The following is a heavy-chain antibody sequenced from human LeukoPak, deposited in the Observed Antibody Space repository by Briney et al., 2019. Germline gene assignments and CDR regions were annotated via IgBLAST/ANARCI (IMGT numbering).Heavy chain of an antibody. J-gene: IGHJ5*02. CDR1: GGSISSSNW. V-gene: IGHV4-4*02. CDR3: ARTGSGSHYKGGFDP. D-gene: IGHD3-10*01. CDR2: IYHSGST. Sequence: SGTLSLTCAVSGGSISSSNWWSWVRQPPGKGLEWIGEIYHSGSTNYNPSLKSRVTISVDKSKNQFSLKLSSVTAADTAVYYCARTGSGSHYKGGFDPWGQGTLVTVSS.